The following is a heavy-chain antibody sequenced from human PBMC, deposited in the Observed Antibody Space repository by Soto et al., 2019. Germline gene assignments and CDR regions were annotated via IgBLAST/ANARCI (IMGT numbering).Heavy chain of an antibody. CDR1: GGSISSSNW. CDR2: IYHSRST. CDR3: ARRNLSSGWYSSYYYYGMDV. D-gene: IGHD6-19*01. Sequence: PSETLSLTCAVSGGSISSSNWWSWVRQPPGKGLEWIGEIYHSRSTNYNPSLKSRVTISVDKSKNQFSLKLSSVTAADTAVYYCARRNLSSGWYSSYYYYGMDVWGQGTTVTVSS. J-gene: IGHJ6*02. V-gene: IGHV4-4*02.